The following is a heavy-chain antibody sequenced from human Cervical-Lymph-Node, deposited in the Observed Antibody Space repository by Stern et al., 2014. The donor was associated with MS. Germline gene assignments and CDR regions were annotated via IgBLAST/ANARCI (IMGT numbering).Heavy chain of an antibody. J-gene: IGHJ5*02. D-gene: IGHD3-10*01. V-gene: IGHV1-69*06. CDR1: GG. Sequence: VQLEESGADVKKPGSSVRVYCTAFGGISWLRQAPGQGIEWMGGVLRFVVAPNYAQRFLGRLTITADTSTNTTYMELTSLRYDDTAVYYCARGTGDNWFDPWGQGTLVSVSS. CDR3: ARGTGDNWFDP. CDR2: VLRFVVAP.